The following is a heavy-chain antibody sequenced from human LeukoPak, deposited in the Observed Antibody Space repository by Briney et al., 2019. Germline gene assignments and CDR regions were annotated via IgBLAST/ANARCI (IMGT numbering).Heavy chain of an antibody. Sequence: SGTLSLTCAVSGGSISSSNWWSWVRPPPGKGLEWIGEIYHSGSTNYNPSLRSRVTISVDKSKNQFSLKLTSVTAADTAVYYCARVLDWGVYFEYWGQGTLVSVSS. CDR3: ARVLDWGVYFEY. CDR2: IYHSGST. V-gene: IGHV4-4*02. J-gene: IGHJ4*02. D-gene: IGHD7-27*01. CDR1: GGSISSSNW.